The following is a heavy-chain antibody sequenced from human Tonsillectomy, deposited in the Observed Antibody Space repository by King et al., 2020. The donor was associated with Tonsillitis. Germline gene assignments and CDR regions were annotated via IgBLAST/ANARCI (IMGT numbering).Heavy chain of an antibody. CDR1: GFTFSSYA. CDR3: ARDVLNYYGSGSYYNEIDP. V-gene: IGHV3-30-3*01. D-gene: IGHD3-10*01. J-gene: IGHJ5*02. Sequence: QVQLVESGGGVVQPGRSLRLSCAASGFTFSSYAMHWVRQAPGKGLEWVAILSYDGINKYYADSVKGRFTISRDNSKNTLYLQMNSLRPEDTAVYYCARDVLNYYGSGSYYNEIDPWGQGTLVTVSS. CDR2: LSYDGINK.